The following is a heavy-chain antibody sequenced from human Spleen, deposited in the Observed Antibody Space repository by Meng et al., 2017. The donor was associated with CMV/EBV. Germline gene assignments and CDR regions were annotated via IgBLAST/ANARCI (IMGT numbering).Heavy chain of an antibody. Sequence: GGSLRLSCAASEFTFDDYAMHWVRQIPGKGLEWVSGINWNSGNIVYADSMKGRFTISRDNAKNSLYLQMNSLRAEDTALYYCAKDTDGDASFADALDIWGQGTMVTVSS. CDR1: EFTFDDYA. J-gene: IGHJ3*02. CDR2: INWNSGNI. D-gene: IGHD4-17*01. V-gene: IGHV3-9*01. CDR3: AKDTDGDASFADALDI.